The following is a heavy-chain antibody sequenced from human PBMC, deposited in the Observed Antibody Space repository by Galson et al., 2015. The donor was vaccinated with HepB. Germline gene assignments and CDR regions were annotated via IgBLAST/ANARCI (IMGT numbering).Heavy chain of an antibody. V-gene: IGHV3-30*04. D-gene: IGHD3-10*01. CDR2: ISYDGSNK. CDR3: ARDRGSGSYRAPFDY. Sequence: SLRLSCAASGFTFSSYAMHWVRQAPGKGLEWVAVISYDGSNKYYADSVKGRFTISRDNSKNTLYLQMNSLRAEDTAVYYCARDRGSGSYRAPFDYWGQGTLVTVSS. CDR1: GFTFSSYA. J-gene: IGHJ4*02.